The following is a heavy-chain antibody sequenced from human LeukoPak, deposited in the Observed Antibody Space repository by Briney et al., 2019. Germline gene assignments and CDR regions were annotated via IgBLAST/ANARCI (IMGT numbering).Heavy chain of an antibody. CDR1: GLVFSMYG. J-gene: IGHJ6*03. D-gene: IGHD3-10*01. Sequence: GGSLRLSCTASGLVFSMYGMSWVRQAPGKGLEWVSAFSGSGGPTYYADSVKGRFTISRDNSMNTLYLQMNDLRVDDTAVYYCAKDWNQFGSGSHLDYMDVWGKGTTVTVS. CDR2: FSGSGGPT. V-gene: IGHV3-23*01. CDR3: AKDWNQFGSGSHLDYMDV.